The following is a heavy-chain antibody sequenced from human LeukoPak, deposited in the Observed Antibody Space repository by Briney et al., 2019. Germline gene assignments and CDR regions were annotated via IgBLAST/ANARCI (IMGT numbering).Heavy chain of an antibody. V-gene: IGHV3-11*01. CDR3: ARAVSADTAMVYFDY. CDR2: ISNSGSII. Sequence: GGSLRLSCAASGFTFSDYYMFWIRQAPGKGLEWVSYISNSGSIIYYADSVKGRFTVSRDNAKDSLYLQMNSLRAEDAAVYYCARAVSADTAMVYFDYWGQGTLVTVSS. D-gene: IGHD5-18*01. CDR1: GFTFSDYY. J-gene: IGHJ4*02.